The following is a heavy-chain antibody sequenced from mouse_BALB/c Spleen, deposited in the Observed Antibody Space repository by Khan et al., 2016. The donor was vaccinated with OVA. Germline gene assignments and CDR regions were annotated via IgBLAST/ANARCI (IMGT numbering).Heavy chain of an antibody. Sequence: QVQLKQSGAELVKPGASVKMSCKASGYTFTSYTMHWVKQRPGQGLEWIGYINPSSGYTKYTQKFKDKATLTEDNSYRTAYMQLSSLTSEDSAVYYCARKSTRASYWGQGTTLTVSS. CDR1: GYTFTSYT. CDR2: INPSSGYT. V-gene: IGHV1-4*01. D-gene: IGHD3-1*01. J-gene: IGHJ2*01. CDR3: ARKSTRASY.